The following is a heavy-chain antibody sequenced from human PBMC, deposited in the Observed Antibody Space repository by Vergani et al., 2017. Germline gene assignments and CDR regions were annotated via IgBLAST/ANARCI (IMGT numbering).Heavy chain of an antibody. Sequence: LQLQESGSGLVKPSQTLSLTCAVSGGSISSGGYSWSWIRQPPGKGLEWIGYIYYSGSTYYNPSLKSRVTISVDTSKNQFSLKLSSVTAADTAVYYCASFPPRVRGVIHDYWGQGTLVTVSS. CDR3: ASFPPRVRGVIHDY. CDR1: GGSISSGGYS. CDR2: IYYSGST. V-gene: IGHV4-30-2*05. D-gene: IGHD3-10*01. J-gene: IGHJ4*02.